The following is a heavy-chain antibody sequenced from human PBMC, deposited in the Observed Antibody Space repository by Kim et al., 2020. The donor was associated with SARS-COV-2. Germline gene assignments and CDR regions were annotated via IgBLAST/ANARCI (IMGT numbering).Heavy chain of an antibody. J-gene: IGHJ4*02. Sequence: QKLQGRVTMTTDTSTSTAYMELRSLRSDDTAVYYCARGSYYYDSSGYYQHWGQGTLVTVSS. V-gene: IGHV1-18*01. CDR3: ARGSYYYDSSGYYQH. D-gene: IGHD3-22*01.